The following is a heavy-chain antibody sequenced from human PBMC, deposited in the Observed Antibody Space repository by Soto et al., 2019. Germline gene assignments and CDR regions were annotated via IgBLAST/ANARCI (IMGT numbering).Heavy chain of an antibody. CDR1: GYTFTNFG. V-gene: IGHV1-18*01. D-gene: IGHD7-27*01. CDR3: ARVGTPIDY. CDR2: ISAYNGNT. Sequence: QVQLVQSGAEVKKPGASVKVSCKASGYTFTNFGISWVRQAPGQGLEWMGWISAYNGNTNYAQKFQGRVTMTTDTSTSTAYMEVRSLGFDDTAVYYYARVGTPIDYWGQGTPVRGSS. J-gene: IGHJ4*02.